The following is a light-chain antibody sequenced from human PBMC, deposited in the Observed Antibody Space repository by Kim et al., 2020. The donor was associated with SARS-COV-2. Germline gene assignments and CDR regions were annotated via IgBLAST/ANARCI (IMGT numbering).Light chain of an antibody. CDR3: QQYNKWPPLT. CDR2: GAS. CDR1: QSISIN. V-gene: IGKV3-15*01. J-gene: IGKJ4*01. Sequence: SPGERATLSCRASQSISINLAWYQQKPGQAPRLLIYGASTRATGIPARFSGSGSGTEFTLTISSLQSEDFAIYHCQQYNKWPPLTFGGGTKVDIK.